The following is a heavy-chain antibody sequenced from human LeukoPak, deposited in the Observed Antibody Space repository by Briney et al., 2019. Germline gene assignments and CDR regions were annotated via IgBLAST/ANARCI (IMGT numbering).Heavy chain of an antibody. V-gene: IGHV1-46*01. CDR2: INPSGGST. CDR3: ARDLCSSTSCLYYYYYYGMDV. CDR1: GYTFTSYY. Sequence: ASVKVSCKASGYTFTSYYMHWVRQAPGQGLEWMGIINPSGGSTSYAQKLQGRVTMTTDTSTSTAYMELRSLRSDDTAVYYCARDLCSSTSCLYYYYYYGMDVWGQGTTVTVSS. J-gene: IGHJ6*02. D-gene: IGHD2-2*01.